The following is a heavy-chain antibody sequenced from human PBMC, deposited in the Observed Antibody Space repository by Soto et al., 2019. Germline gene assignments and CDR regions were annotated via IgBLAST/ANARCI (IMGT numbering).Heavy chain of an antibody. CDR2: IYNSGAT. CDR1: GGSISSGDYY. CDR3: ARLKGVLRYFDWLLEGFDY. D-gene: IGHD3-9*01. Sequence: SETLSLTCTVSGGSISSGDYYWSWIRQPPGKGLEWIGHIYNSGATSYNPSLKSRVTMSVDTSKDQFSLKLTSVTAADTAVYFCARLKGVLRYFDWLLEGFDYWGQGTLVTVS. J-gene: IGHJ4*02. V-gene: IGHV4-30-4*01.